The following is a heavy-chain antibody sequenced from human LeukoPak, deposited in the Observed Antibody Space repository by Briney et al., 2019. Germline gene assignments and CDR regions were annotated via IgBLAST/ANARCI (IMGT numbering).Heavy chain of an antibody. D-gene: IGHD6-13*01. CDR2: IYYSGST. J-gene: IGHJ4*02. V-gene: IGHV4-59*11. CDR1: GGSISCHY. CDR3: ARRYSSSWSGYFDY. Sequence: SETLSLTCTVSGGSISCHYWSWLRQPPGKGPEWISYIYYSGSTNYNPSLKSRFTISVDTSKNQFSLKLSSVTAADTAVYYCARRYSSSWSGYFDYWGQGTLVIVSS.